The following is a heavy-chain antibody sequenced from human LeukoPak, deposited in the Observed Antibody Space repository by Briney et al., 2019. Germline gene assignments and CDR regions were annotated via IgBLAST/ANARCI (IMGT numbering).Heavy chain of an antibody. D-gene: IGHD3-22*01. CDR2: IYHSGST. J-gene: IGHJ4*02. Sequence: SGTMCLTCAVSVGAISSSNWWSWVRQPPGKVLEWSGDIYHSGSTNYNPSLKSRVTISVDKSKNQFSLKLSSVTAADTAVYYCARDNEDYDSSGYYYVAYWGQGTLVTVSS. CDR3: ARDNEDYDSSGYYYVAY. CDR1: VGAISSSNW. V-gene: IGHV4-4*02.